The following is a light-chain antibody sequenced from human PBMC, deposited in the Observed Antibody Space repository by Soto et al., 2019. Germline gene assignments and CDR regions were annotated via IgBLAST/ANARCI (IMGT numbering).Light chain of an antibody. V-gene: IGKV1-5*03. Sequence: DIQMTQSPSTLPASVGDRVTITCRASQTISSWLAWYQQKPGKAPKLLIYKASTLKSGVPSRFSGSGSGTEFTLTISSLQPEDFATYSCQQYYISWSFGQGTKVDIK. CDR2: KAS. J-gene: IGKJ1*01. CDR3: QQYYISWS. CDR1: QTISSW.